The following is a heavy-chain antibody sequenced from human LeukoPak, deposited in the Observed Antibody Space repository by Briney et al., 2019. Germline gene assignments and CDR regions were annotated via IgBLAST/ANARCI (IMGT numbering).Heavy chain of an antibody. CDR3: ARIRGGITPIDY. J-gene: IGHJ4*02. V-gene: IGHV4-38-2*02. Sequence: SETLSLTCTVSGYSISSGYYWGWIRQPPGKGLERIGNLYYSGSTYYNPSLKSRVTISVDTSKNHLSLKLSPVTAADTAFYYCARIRGGITPIDYWGQGTLVTVSS. CDR1: GYSISSGYY. CDR2: LYYSGST. D-gene: IGHD3-3*01.